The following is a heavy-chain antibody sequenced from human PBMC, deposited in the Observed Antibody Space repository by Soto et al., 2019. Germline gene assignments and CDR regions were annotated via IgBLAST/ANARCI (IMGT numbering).Heavy chain of an antibody. CDR1: GFTFTTFSSYW. Sequence: EVQLVQSGGGLVQPGGSLRLSCAASGFTFTTFSSYWMHWVRQTPGQGLVWVSRINGDGSRATSADSVKGRFTISRDNAQNTLYLQMDSLRAEDTAMYYCATSGVDSLFYFDCWGQGTPVTVSS. D-gene: IGHD3-10*01. V-gene: IGHV3-74*01. J-gene: IGHJ4*02. CDR3: ATSGVDSLFYFDC. CDR2: INGDGSRA.